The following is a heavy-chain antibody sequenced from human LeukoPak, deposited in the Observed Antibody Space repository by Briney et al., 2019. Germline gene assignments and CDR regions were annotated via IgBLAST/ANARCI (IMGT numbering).Heavy chain of an antibody. CDR2: IRFDGTIK. V-gene: IGHV3-30*02. CDR3: ARDVSMVRGVIVQADCFDY. D-gene: IGHD3-10*01. Sequence: GGSLRLSCAASGYTFSSYGMHWVRQAPGKGLEWVAFIRFDGTIKDYADSVKGRFTISRDNSKNTLNLLMNSLRVEDTAMYHCARDVSMVRGVIVQADCFDYWGQGTLVTVSS. CDR1: GYTFSSYG. J-gene: IGHJ4*02.